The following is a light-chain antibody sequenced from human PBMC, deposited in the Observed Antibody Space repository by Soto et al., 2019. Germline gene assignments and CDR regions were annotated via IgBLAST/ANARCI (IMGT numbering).Light chain of an antibody. CDR3: AAWDESLTGVI. V-gene: IGLV1-47*01. J-gene: IGLJ2*01. Sequence: QSVLTQPPSASGTPGQRVTISCSGSSSSIGSNYVYWYRQFPGTAPKLLIHRDNQRPSGVPDRFAGSKSGSSASLAISGLRSEDEADYYCAAWDESLTGVIFGGGTKLTVL. CDR1: SSSIGSNY. CDR2: RDN.